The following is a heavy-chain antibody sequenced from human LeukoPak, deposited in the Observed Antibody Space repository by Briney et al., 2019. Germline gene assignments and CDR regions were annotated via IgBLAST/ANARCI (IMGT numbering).Heavy chain of an antibody. CDR3: ARGGDFGAYGPVTSLDY. CDR2: VSSSSHYI. Sequence: PGGSLRLSCAASGFTFSSYSMNWVRQAPGKGLEWVSSVSSSSHYIYDADSVTGRFTISRDNAKNSLYLQMKSLRAEDTAVYYCARGGDFGAYGPVTSLDYWGQGSLVTVSS. J-gene: IGHJ4*02. D-gene: IGHD4-17*01. CDR1: GFTFSSYS. V-gene: IGHV3-21*01.